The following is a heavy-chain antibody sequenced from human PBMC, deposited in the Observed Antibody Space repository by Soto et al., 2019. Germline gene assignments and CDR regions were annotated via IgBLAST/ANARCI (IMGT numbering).Heavy chain of an antibody. CDR3: ARGYSSSYYSYYGMDV. CDR2: IIPIFGTA. D-gene: IGHD6-13*01. CDR1: GGTFSSYA. J-gene: IGHJ6*02. V-gene: IGHV1-69*13. Sequence: SVKVSCKASGGTFSSYAISWVRQAPGQGLEWMGGIIPIFGTANYAQKFQGRVTITADESTSTAYMELSSLRSEDTAVYYCARGYSSSYYSYYGMDVCGQGTTVTVSS.